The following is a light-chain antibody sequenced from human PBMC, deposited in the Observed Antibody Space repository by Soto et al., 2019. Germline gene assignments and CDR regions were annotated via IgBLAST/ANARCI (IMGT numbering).Light chain of an antibody. V-gene: IGKV3-15*01. CDR2: DAS. Sequence: TVMTQSPATLSVSPGEGATVSCRASQSVGRNLAWYQQKPGQAPRLLIYDASTRATAMPARFSGSGSGTEFTLTIDSLQSEDFAVYYCLQYSYWPRTFGQGTKVEIK. J-gene: IGKJ1*01. CDR3: LQYSYWPRT. CDR1: QSVGRN.